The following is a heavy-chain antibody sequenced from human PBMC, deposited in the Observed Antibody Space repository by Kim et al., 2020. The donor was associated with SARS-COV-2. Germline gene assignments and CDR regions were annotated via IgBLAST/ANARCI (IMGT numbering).Heavy chain of an antibody. D-gene: IGHD6-19*01. V-gene: IGHV3-9*01. Sequence: GGSLRLSCAASGFTFDDYAMHWVRQAPGKGLEWVSGISWNSGSIGYADSVKGRFTISRDNAKNSLYLQMNSLRAEDTALYYCAKDITEYSSGWYPFYYGMDGWGQGTTVTVSS. CDR2: ISWNSGSI. J-gene: IGHJ6*02. CDR3: AKDITEYSSGWYPFYYGMDG. CDR1: GFTFDDYA.